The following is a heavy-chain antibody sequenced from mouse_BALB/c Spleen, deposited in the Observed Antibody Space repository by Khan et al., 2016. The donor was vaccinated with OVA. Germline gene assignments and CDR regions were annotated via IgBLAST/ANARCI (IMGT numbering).Heavy chain of an antibody. CDR3: ARGGYGGFAY. CDR2: IFPGSVST. J-gene: IGHJ3*01. CDR1: GYTFSSYW. V-gene: IGHV1-9*01. D-gene: IGHD2-2*01. Sequence: QVQLQQSGGDLMKPGASVKISCKATGYTFSSYWIEWVKQRPGHGLEWIGQIFPGSVSTTYNEKFKSKATFTADISSNTAYMQLSSLTSEDSAVYYCARGGYGGFAYWGQGTLVTVSA.